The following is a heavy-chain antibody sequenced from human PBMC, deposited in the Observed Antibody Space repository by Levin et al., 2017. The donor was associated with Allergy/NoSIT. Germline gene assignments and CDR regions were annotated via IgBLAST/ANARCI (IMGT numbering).Heavy chain of an antibody. J-gene: IGHJ4*02. V-gene: IGHV3-23*01. CDR1: GFTFTTRA. CDR3: AKGITIFGVGRLDR. CDR2: ITGDGEVT. D-gene: IGHD3-3*01. Sequence: SCAASGFTFTTRAMNWVRQAAGKGLEWVSGITGDGEVTHYADSVQGRFTISRDESKSTVYLQMNSLRAEDTAIYYCAKGITIFGVGRLDRWGQGTLVTVSS.